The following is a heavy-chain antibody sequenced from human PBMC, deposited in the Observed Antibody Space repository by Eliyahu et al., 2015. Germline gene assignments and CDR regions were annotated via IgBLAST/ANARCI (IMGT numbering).Heavy chain of an antibody. V-gene: IGHV4-34*01. CDR3: ARGQHLILYAD. CDR2: INHSGST. Sequence: QVQLQQWGAGLLKPSETLSLTCAVSGESSIGYYWSWIRQPPGKGLEWIGQINHSGSTNYNPSLKSRVTISADTSKNHFSLNLRSVTAADTAVYYCARGQHLILYADWGQGALVTVSS. J-gene: IGHJ4*02. D-gene: IGHD2-8*01. CDR1: GESSIGYY.